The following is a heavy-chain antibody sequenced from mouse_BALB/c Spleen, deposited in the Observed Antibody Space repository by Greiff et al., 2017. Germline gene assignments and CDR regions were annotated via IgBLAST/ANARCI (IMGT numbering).Heavy chain of an antibody. D-gene: IGHD1-1*01. V-gene: IGHV5-9*03. Sequence: EVKLVESGGGLVKPGGSLKLSCAASGFTFSSYTMSWVRQTPEKRLEWVATISSGGGNTYYPDSVKGRFTISRDNAKNNLYLQMSSLRSEDTALYYCARYKDYGSSYGYFDVWGAGTTVTVSS. J-gene: IGHJ1*01. CDR1: GFTFSSYT. CDR3: ARYKDYGSSYGYFDV. CDR2: ISSGGGNT.